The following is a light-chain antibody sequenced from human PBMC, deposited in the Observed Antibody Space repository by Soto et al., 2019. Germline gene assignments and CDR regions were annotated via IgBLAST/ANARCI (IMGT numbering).Light chain of an antibody. J-gene: IGLJ2*01. CDR2: DVS. CDR1: SSDVGGYNS. V-gene: IGLV2-14*03. Sequence: QSALTQPASVSGSPGQSITISCTGTSSDVGGYNSVSWYQQHPGKAPKLMIYDVSNRPSGVSNRLSASKSGNTASLTISGLQAEDEDDYYCSSYSSGSTLVVFGGGTKLTVL. CDR3: SSYSSGSTLVV.